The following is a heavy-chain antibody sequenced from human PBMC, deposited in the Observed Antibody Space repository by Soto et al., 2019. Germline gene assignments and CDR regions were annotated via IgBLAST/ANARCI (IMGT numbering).Heavy chain of an antibody. CDR2: IYWDDDE. D-gene: IGHD3-10*01. V-gene: IGHV2-5*02. CDR3: AHIRRSSCSSSFDY. CDR1: GFSLTTSEVG. Sequence: HITLKESGPTLVRPTQTLTLTCTFSGFSLTTSEVGVGWIRQPPGKALEWLALIYWDDDERYNPSLENRLIITKDFPKSQVALSMTNMNPVYSAIYYCAHIRRSSCSSSFDYCGQRTLVIVS. J-gene: IGHJ4*02.